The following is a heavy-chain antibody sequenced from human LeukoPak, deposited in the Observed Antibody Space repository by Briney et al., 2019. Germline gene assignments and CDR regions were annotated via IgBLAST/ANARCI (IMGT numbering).Heavy chain of an antibody. V-gene: IGHV3-9*01. CDR3: AKDFGTKGAFDI. CDR1: GFTFDDYA. D-gene: IGHD2-2*01. CDR2: ISWNSGSI. J-gene: IGHJ3*02. Sequence: GRSLRLSCAASGFTFDDYAMHWVRQAPGKGLEWVSGISWNSGSIGYADSVKGRFTVSRDNAKNSLYLQMNSLRAEDTALYYCAKDFGTKGAFDIWGQGTMVTVSS.